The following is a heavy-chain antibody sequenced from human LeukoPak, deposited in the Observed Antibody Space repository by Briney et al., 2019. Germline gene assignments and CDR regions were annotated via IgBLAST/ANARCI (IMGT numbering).Heavy chain of an antibody. CDR3: ARDARYCSGGGCYTFDY. J-gene: IGHJ4*02. CDR2: ISYDGSNK. Sequence: GGSLRLSCAASGFTFSSYAMHWVRQAPGKGLEWVAVISYDGSNKYYADSVKGRFTISRDDSKNTLHLQMNSLRAEDTAVYYCARDARYCSGGGCYTFDYWGQGTLVTVSS. CDR1: GFTFSSYA. V-gene: IGHV3-30*04. D-gene: IGHD2-15*01.